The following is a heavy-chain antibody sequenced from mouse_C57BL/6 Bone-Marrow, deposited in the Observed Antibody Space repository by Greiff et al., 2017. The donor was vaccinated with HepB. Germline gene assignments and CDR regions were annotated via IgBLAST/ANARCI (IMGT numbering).Heavy chain of an antibody. Sequence: EVQLVESGGGLVKPGGSLKLSCAASGFTFSDYGMHWVRQAPEKGLEWVAYISSGSSTIYYADTVKGRFTISRDNAKNTLFLQMTSLRSEDTAMYYCARGGVVAPCAMDYWGQGTSVTVSS. J-gene: IGHJ4*01. CDR3: ARGGVVAPCAMDY. V-gene: IGHV5-17*01. D-gene: IGHD1-1*01. CDR2: ISSGSSTI. CDR1: GFTFSDYG.